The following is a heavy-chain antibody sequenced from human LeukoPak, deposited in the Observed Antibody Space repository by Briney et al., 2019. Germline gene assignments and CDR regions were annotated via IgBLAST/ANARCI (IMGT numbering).Heavy chain of an antibody. D-gene: IGHD2/OR15-2a*01. CDR3: ARGGFLDF. Sequence: GGSLRLSCAASGFSFSSHSMNWVRQAPGKGLEWVADIKQDGSDEYYVDSVKGRFTISRDNAKSSLYLQMNSLTAEDTAVYYCARGGFLDFWGQGTLVTVSS. CDR2: IKQDGSDE. V-gene: IGHV3-7*03. J-gene: IGHJ4*02. CDR1: GFSFSSHS.